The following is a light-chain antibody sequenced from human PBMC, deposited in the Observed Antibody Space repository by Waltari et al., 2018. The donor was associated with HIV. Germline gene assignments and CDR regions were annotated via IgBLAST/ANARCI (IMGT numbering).Light chain of an antibody. CDR1: SVIIGSDY. J-gene: IGLJ3*02. CDR3: QSYDTKAHWV. CDR2: EDN. V-gene: IGLV6-57*01. Sequence: NFMLTQPHSVSGSAGTTVTISCTRDSVIIGSDYVQLFQQRQDSSPRTLIFEDNQRPSGVSDRFPASIDSSSNSAALTISGLKTEDEGHYYCQSYDTKAHWVFGGGSKLTV.